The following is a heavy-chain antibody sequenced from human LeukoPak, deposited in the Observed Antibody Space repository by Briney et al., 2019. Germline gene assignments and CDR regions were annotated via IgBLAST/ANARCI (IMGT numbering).Heavy chain of an antibody. J-gene: IGHJ6*03. D-gene: IGHD6-19*01. CDR1: GGSISSGSYF. CDR3: ASTREAVAGRGRYYYYYYMDV. CDR2: IYTSGST. Sequence: SETLSLTFTVSGGSISSGSYFWSWIRQPAGKGLEWIGRIYTSGSTNYNPSLKSRITISVDTSKNQFSLKLSSVTAADTAVYYCASTREAVAGRGRYYYYYYMDVWGKGTTVTVSS. V-gene: IGHV4-61*02.